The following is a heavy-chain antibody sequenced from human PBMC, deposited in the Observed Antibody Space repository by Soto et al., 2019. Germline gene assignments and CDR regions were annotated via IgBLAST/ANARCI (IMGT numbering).Heavy chain of an antibody. J-gene: IGHJ5*02. D-gene: IGHD2-21*02. CDR3: GRRGGQCSDGVCFCWWFDP. CDR2: VFLADSDA. Sequence: GESLVISCKASGGILSYQWIGWVRPTPDKGLGRVGFVFLADSDARYRPPHQGQVTMTADRSSTYLQWSSLKASDTGIYYCGRRGGQCSDGVCFCWWFDPWGQGTLVTVSS. V-gene: IGHV5-51*01. CDR1: GGILSYQW.